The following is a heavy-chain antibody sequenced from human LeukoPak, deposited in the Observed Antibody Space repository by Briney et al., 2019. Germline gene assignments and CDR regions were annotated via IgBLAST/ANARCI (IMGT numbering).Heavy chain of an antibody. CDR3: ARDNCGGDCYGYYYYGMDV. Sequence: ASVKVSCKASGYTFTSYAMHWVRQAPGQGLEWMGWINTNTGNPTYAQGFTGRFVFSLDTSVSTAYLQISSLKAEDTAVYYCARDNCGGDCYGYYYYGMDVWGQGTTVTVSS. D-gene: IGHD2-21*02. CDR2: INTNTGNP. J-gene: IGHJ6*02. V-gene: IGHV7-4-1*02. CDR1: GYTFTSYA.